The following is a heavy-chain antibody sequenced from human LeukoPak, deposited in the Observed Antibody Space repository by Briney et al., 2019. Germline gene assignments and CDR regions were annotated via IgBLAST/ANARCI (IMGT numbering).Heavy chain of an antibody. CDR3: ARASMIVENWFDP. D-gene: IGHD3-22*01. J-gene: IGHJ5*02. CDR1: GGSFSGYY. Sequence: SETLSLTCAVYGGSFSGYYWSWIRQPPGKGLEWIGEINHSGSTNYNPSLKSRVTISVDTSKNQFSLKLSSVTAADTAVYYCARASMIVENWFDPWGQGTLVTVSS. V-gene: IGHV4-34*01. CDR2: INHSGST.